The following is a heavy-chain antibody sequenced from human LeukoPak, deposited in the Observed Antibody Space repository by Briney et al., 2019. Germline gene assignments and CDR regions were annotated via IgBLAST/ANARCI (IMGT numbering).Heavy chain of an antibody. D-gene: IGHD5-12*01. J-gene: IGHJ2*01. CDR2: IQYDGSEK. CDR3: VRGLVATSGWYFDL. V-gene: IGHV3-30*02. Sequence: HAGGSLRPSCAVSGFTFSSYGMHWVRQAPGKGLEWVAFIQYDGSEKYYADSVKGRFTMSRDNSKNTLYLQMNSPRTEDTAVYYCVRGLVATSGWYFDLWGRGTLVTVSS. CDR1: GFTFSSYG.